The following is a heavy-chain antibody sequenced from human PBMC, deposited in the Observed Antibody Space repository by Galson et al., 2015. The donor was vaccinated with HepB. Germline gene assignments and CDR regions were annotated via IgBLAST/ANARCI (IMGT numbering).Heavy chain of an antibody. J-gene: IGHJ4*02. CDR3: AKRDTILLWFGTYDS. V-gene: IGHV3-23*01. CDR1: GFTFSNYA. CDR2: ITGGGFSST. D-gene: IGHD3-10*01. Sequence: SLRLSCAASGFTFSNYAMSWVRQAPGKGLEWVSAITGGGFSSTYHADSVKGRFTISRDNSKDTLYLQMSSLRAEDTAVYYCAKRDTILLWFGTYDSWGQGTLVTVSS.